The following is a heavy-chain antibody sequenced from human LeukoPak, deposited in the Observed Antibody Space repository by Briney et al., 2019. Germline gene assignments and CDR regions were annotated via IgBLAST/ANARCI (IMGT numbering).Heavy chain of an antibody. CDR1: GFTFSSYG. D-gene: IGHD2-15*01. J-gene: IGHJ5*02. V-gene: IGHV3-33*01. CDR3: ARDPRNVGLAP. Sequence: GGSLRLSCTASGFTFSSYGMHWVRQAPGNGLEWVATIWYEERTKYYIDSVKGRFTISRDNSKNTFYLQMNSLRVDDTAIYYCARDPRNVGLAPWGQGTLVTVSS. CDR2: IWYEERTK.